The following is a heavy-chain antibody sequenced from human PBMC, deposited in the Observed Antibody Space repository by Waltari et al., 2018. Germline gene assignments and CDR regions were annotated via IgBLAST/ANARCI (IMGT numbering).Heavy chain of an antibody. CDR1: GFSFSGYW. J-gene: IGHJ4*02. CDR2: TRREWSQA. D-gene: IGHD3-9*01. V-gene: IGHV3-74*01. CDR3: ARSDWLEY. Sequence: VQLVESGGGLVQPGGSLRLSCEASGFSFSGYWMHWVRQAPGKGLVGVSRTRREWSQATYADSVKGRVTISGDNAKSTLYLQRNSLRAEDTAVYYCARSDWLEYWGQGTLVTVSS.